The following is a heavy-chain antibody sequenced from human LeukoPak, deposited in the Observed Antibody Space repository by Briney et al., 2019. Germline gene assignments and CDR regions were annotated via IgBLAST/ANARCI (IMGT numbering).Heavy chain of an antibody. CDR1: GGSFSGYY. CDR2: INHSGST. V-gene: IGHV4-34*01. J-gene: IGHJ4*02. Sequence: SETLSLTCAVYGGSFSGYYWSWIRQPPGKGLEWIGEINHSGSTNYNPSFKSRVTISVDTSKNQFSLKLSSVTAADTAVYYCARSPPNYDSSGYYDHFDYWGQGSLVTVSS. D-gene: IGHD3-22*01. CDR3: ARSPPNYDSSGYYDHFDY.